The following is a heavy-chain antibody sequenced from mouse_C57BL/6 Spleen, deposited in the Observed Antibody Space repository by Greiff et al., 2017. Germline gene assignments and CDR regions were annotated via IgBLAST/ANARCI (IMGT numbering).Heavy chain of an antibody. CDR2: IYPGDGDT. V-gene: IGHV1-82*01. D-gene: IGHD2-10*02. CDR1: GYAFSSSW. J-gene: IGHJ2*01. CDR3: ARGYGNYVLYYFDY. Sequence: QVQLQQSGPELVKPGASVKISCKASGYAFSSSWMNWVKQRPGKGLEWIGRIYPGDGDTNYNGKFKGKATLTADKSSSTAYMQLSSLTSEDSAVYFCARGYGNYVLYYFDYWGQGTTLTVSS.